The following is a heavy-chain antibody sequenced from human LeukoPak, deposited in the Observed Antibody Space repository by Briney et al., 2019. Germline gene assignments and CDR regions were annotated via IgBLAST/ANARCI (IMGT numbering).Heavy chain of an antibody. J-gene: IGHJ4*02. Sequence: GGSLRLSCAASGFTLSSNYMSGVRQARGKGLEWVSVIYSGGSTYYADSVKGRFTISRDNSKNTMYIQMNSLRAEDTAVYYCARGTYYDILTGYGPFDYWGQGTLVTVSS. D-gene: IGHD3-9*01. CDR3: ARGTYYDILTGYGPFDY. CDR2: IYSGGST. V-gene: IGHV3-66*01. CDR1: GFTLSSNY.